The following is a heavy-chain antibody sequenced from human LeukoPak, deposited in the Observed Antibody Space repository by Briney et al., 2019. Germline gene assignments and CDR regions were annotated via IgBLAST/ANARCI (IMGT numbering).Heavy chain of an antibody. CDR2: FYHSGGT. D-gene: IGHD4-17*01. V-gene: IGHV4-30-2*01. CDR1: GGSISSGGYS. Sequence: PSETLSLTCAVSGGSISSGGYSWSWIRQPPGKGLEWIGYFYHSGGTYYNPSLKSRVTISVDRSKNQFSLKVSSVTAADTAVYYCARIEYGDYGAYYFDYWGQGTLVTVSS. CDR3: ARIEYGDYGAYYFDY. J-gene: IGHJ4*02.